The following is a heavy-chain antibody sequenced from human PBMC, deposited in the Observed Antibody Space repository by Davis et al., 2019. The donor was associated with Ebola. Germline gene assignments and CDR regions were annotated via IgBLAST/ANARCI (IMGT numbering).Heavy chain of an antibody. CDR2: INHSGST. J-gene: IGHJ6*02. CDR3: ARVLVVVAANDYYYYYGMDV. D-gene: IGHD2-15*01. Sequence: MPGGSLRLSCAVYGGSFSGYYWSWIRQPPGKGLEWIGEINHSGSTNYNPSLKSRVTISVDTSKNQFSLKLSSVTAADTAVYYCARVLVVVAANDYYYYYGMDVWGQGTTVTVSS. V-gene: IGHV4-34*01. CDR1: GGSFSGYY.